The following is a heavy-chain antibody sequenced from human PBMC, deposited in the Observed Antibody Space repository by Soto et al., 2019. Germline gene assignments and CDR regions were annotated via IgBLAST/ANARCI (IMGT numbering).Heavy chain of an antibody. V-gene: IGHV3-23*01. D-gene: IGHD2-21*02. Sequence: VGTLRLSCAATGFTFSVYAMTWVRQAPGKGLGWVSAVTANGGSTYSADSVKGRFTISRDNSKNTLFLQMNSLRAEETAVYYCASMGVGDWANSYYYYVMDVWGQGTTRTVS. CDR3: ASMGVGDWANSYYYYVMDV. CDR2: VTANGGST. CDR1: GFTFSVYA. J-gene: IGHJ6*02.